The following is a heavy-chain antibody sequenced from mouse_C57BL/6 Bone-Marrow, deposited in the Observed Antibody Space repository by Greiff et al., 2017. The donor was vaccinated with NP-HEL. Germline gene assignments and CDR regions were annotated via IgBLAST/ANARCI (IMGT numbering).Heavy chain of an antibody. CDR1: GYTFTDYE. V-gene: IGHV1-15*01. CDR2: IDPETGGT. CDR3: TNPPITTVEGFAY. J-gene: IGHJ3*01. D-gene: IGHD1-1*01. Sequence: QVQLQQSGAELVRPGASVTLSCKASGYTFTDYEMHWVKQTPVHGLEWIGAIDPETGGTAYNQKFKGKAILTADKSSSTAYMELRSLTSEDSAVYYCTNPPITTVEGFAYWGQGTLVTVSA.